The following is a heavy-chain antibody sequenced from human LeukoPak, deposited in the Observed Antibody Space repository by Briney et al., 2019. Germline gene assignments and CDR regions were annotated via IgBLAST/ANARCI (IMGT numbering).Heavy chain of an antibody. CDR1: GFTFSSYS. CDR3: AKDVEVFYVLTDFSPYGMDV. Sequence: GGSLRLSCAASGFTFSSYSMNWVRQAPGKGLEWVSTIGGSGDNAYYADSVKGRFTISRDKSKNTLYLQMNSLRAEDTAIYYCAKDVEVFYVLTDFSPYGMDVWGQGTTVTVSS. CDR2: IGGSGDNA. V-gene: IGHV3-23*01. J-gene: IGHJ6*02. D-gene: IGHD2/OR15-2a*01.